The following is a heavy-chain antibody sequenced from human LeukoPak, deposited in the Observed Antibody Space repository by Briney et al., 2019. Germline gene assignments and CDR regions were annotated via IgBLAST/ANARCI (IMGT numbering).Heavy chain of an antibody. CDR2: ISWNSGRI. CDR3: AKAPSGDSSGYYTDAFDI. D-gene: IGHD3-22*01. CDR1: GFTFNGYA. V-gene: IGHV3-9*01. Sequence: GGSLRLSCAASGFTFNGYAMHWVRQAPGKGLEWVSGISWNSGRIGYADSVKGRFTISRDNAKNSLYLQMNSLRAEGTAFYYCAKAPSGDSSGYYTDAFDIWGQGTMVTVSS. J-gene: IGHJ3*02.